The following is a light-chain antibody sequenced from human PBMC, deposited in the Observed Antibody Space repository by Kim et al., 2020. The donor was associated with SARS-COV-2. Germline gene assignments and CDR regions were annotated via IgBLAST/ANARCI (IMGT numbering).Light chain of an antibody. V-gene: IGLV4-69*01. CDR1: SGHSTYT. Sequence: ASVKLTCTLSSGHSTYTIAWHQQLPLKGPRFLMRLKSDGSLIKGDGIPDRFSGSSSGAERYLTISSLQSEDEADYYCQTWGADIHVFGGGTKVTVL. CDR2: LKSDGSL. J-gene: IGLJ2*01. CDR3: QTWGADIHV.